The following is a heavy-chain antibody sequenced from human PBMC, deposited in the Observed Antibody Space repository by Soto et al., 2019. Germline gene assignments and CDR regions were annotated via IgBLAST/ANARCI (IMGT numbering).Heavy chain of an antibody. Sequence: QVQLVESGGGVVQPGRSLRLSCAASGFTFSSYAMHWVRQAPGKGLEWVAIISYDGRNKYYADSVRGRFTISRDNSKNTLYLQMNSLGLEDAAVYYCAREVKAVPDWGQGTLVTVSS. CDR1: GFTFSSYA. CDR2: ISYDGRNK. D-gene: IGHD6-19*01. J-gene: IGHJ4*02. CDR3: AREVKAVPD. V-gene: IGHV3-30*04.